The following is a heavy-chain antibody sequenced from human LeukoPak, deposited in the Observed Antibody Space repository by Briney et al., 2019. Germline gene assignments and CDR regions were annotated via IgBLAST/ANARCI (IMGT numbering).Heavy chain of an antibody. CDR1: GGTFSSYA. V-gene: IGHV1-69*05. CDR2: IIPIFGTA. D-gene: IGHD3-22*01. Sequence: GASVKVSCKASGGTFSSYAISWVRQAPGQGLEWMGEIIPIFGTANYAQKFQGRVTITTDESTSTAYMELSSLRSEDTAVYYCARTLTYDSSGYYYEAFDIWGQGTMVTVSS. CDR3: ARTLTYDSSGYYYEAFDI. J-gene: IGHJ3*02.